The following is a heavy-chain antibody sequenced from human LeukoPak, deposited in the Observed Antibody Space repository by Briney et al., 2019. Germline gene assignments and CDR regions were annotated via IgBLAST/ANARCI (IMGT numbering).Heavy chain of an antibody. CDR3: ARDTYYYDSSGYRDVA. Sequence: SETLSLTCTVSGGSISSSSYYWGWIRQPPGKGLEWIGSIYYSGSTYYSSSLKSRVTISVDTSKNQFSLKLSSVTAADTAVYYCARDTYYYDSSGYRDVAWGQGTLVTVSS. D-gene: IGHD3-22*01. V-gene: IGHV4-39*07. J-gene: IGHJ4*02. CDR2: IYYSGST. CDR1: GGSISSSSYY.